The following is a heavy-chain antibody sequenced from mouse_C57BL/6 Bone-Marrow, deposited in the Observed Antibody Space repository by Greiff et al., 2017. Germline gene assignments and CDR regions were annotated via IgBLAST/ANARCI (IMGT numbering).Heavy chain of an antibody. CDR3: TIMTTVVATDY. CDR2: IDPENGDT. Sequence: EVKLMESGAELVRPGASVKLSCTASGFNIQDDYMHWVKQRPEQGLEWIGWIDPENGDTEYASKFQGKATITADTSSNTAYLQLSSLTSEDTAVYYCTIMTTVVATDYWGQGTTLTVSS. V-gene: IGHV14-4*01. CDR1: GFNIQDDY. D-gene: IGHD1-1*01. J-gene: IGHJ2*01.